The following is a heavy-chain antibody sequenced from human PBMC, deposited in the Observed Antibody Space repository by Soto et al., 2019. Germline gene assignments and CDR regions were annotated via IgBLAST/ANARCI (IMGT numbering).Heavy chain of an antibody. CDR3: ARHGPYDILTGYSFPLDY. V-gene: IGHV5-51*01. Sequence: PGESLKISCKGSGYSFTNYWIGWVRQMPGKGLEWMGIIYPGDSDTRYSPSFQGQVTISADKSISTAYLQWSSLKASDTAMYYCARHGPYDILTGYSFPLDYWGQGTLVTVSS. D-gene: IGHD3-9*01. CDR1: GYSFTNYW. CDR2: IYPGDSDT. J-gene: IGHJ4*02.